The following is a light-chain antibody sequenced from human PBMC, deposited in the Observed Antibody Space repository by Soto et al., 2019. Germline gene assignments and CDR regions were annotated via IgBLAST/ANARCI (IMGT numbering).Light chain of an antibody. CDR1: SSNIGAGYE. CDR2: EDT. Sequence: VVTQPPSVSGAPGERVTISCTGSSSNIGAGYEVHWYQQLPGTSPKLLIYEDTDRPSGVPDRFSGSKSGTSASLAITRLRAEDEAEYDCQSYDNSLSGSYVFGTGTKVTVL. J-gene: IGLJ1*01. V-gene: IGLV1-40*01. CDR3: QSYDNSLSGSYV.